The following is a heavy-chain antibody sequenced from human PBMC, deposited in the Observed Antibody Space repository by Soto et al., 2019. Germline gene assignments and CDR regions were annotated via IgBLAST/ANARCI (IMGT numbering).Heavy chain of an antibody. CDR2: ISSSSSYI. J-gene: IGHJ4*02. CDR1: GFTFSSYS. Sequence: GGSLRLSCAASGFTFSSYSMNWVRQAPGKGLEWVSSISSSSSYIYYADSVKGRFTISRDNAKNSLYLQMNSLGAEDSAVYYCARDRYDVMYFDYWGQGTLVTVSS. CDR3: ARDRYDVMYFDY. V-gene: IGHV3-21*01. D-gene: IGHD3-16*01.